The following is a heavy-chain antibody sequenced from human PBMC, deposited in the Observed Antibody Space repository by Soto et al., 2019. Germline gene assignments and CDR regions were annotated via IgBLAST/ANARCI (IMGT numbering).Heavy chain of an antibody. Sequence: SETLSLTCTVSGGSISSSRYYWGWIRQPPGKGLEWIGSLYYSGSTYHNPSLKSRVTISVDTSKNQYTLKLSSVTATDTAVYYSVVQTKGGFCSSYSCYKGYYFDYWGQGTLVTVSS. CDR1: GGSISSSRYY. CDR3: VVQTKGGFCSSYSCYKGYYFDY. CDR2: LYYSGST. J-gene: IGHJ4*02. V-gene: IGHV4-39*01. D-gene: IGHD2-2*02.